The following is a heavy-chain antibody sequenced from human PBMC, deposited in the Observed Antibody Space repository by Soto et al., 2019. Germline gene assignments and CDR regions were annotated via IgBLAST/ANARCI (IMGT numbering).Heavy chain of an antibody. J-gene: IGHJ3*02. CDR2: INHSGST. Sequence: SETLSLTCAVYGGSFSGYYWSWIRQPPGKGLEWIGEINHSGSTNYNPSLKSRVTISVDTSKNQFSLKLSSVTAADTAVYYCARRCSGGSCYGNRRAFDIWGQGTMVTVSS. CDR1: GGSFSGYY. D-gene: IGHD2-15*01. CDR3: ARRCSGGSCYGNRRAFDI. V-gene: IGHV4-34*01.